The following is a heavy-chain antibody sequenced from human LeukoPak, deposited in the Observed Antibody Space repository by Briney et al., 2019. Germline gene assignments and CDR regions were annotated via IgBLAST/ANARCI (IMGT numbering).Heavy chain of an antibody. D-gene: IGHD2-2*01. Sequence: VASVKVSFKASGYTFTIYGIGWVRQAPGQGLEWMGWISAYNGNTNYAQKLQGRVTMTTDTSTSTAYMELRSLRSDDTAVYYCARDGVPAAPEYYYGMDVWGQGTTVTVSS. CDR2: ISAYNGNT. CDR1: GYTFTIYG. V-gene: IGHV1-18*01. J-gene: IGHJ6*02. CDR3: ARDGVPAAPEYYYGMDV.